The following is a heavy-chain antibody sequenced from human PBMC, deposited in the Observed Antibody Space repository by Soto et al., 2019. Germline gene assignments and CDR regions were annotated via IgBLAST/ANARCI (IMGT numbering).Heavy chain of an antibody. CDR2: INPSGGST. V-gene: IGHV1-46*03. D-gene: IGHD3-10*01. CDR3: ASETYYYGSGLNHYMDV. J-gene: IGHJ6*03. Sequence: QVQLVQSGAEVKKPGASVKVSCKASGYTFTSYYMHWVRQAPGQGLEWMGIINPSGGSTSYAQKFQGRVTMTRDTSTSTVYMELSSLRSEDTAVYYCASETYYYGSGLNHYMDVWCKGTTVTVSS. CDR1: GYTFTSYY.